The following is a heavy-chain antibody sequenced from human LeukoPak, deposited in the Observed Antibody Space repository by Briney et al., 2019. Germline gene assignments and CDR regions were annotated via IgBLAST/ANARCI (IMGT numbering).Heavy chain of an antibody. CDR2: ISGDGGST. D-gene: IGHD3-22*01. J-gene: IGHJ4*02. V-gene: IGHV3-43*02. Sequence: GGSLRLSCAASGFTFDDYAMHWVRQAPGKGLEWVSLISGDGGSTYYADSAKGRFTISRDNSKNSLYLQMNSLRTEDTALYYCAKGYYYDSSGYYFLDYWGQGTLVTVSS. CDR1: GFTFDDYA. CDR3: AKGYYYDSSGYYFLDY.